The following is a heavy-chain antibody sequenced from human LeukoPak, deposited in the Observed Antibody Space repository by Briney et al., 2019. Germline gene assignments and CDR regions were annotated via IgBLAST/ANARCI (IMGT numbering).Heavy chain of an antibody. CDR3: ARGGTIAARGGNWFDP. Sequence: ASVKVSCTASGYTFTSYDINWVRQATGQGLEWMGWMNPNSGNTGYAQKFQGRVTMTRNTAISTAYMELSSLRSEDTAVYYCARGGTIAARGGNWFDPWGQGTLVTVSP. D-gene: IGHD6-6*01. V-gene: IGHV1-8*01. CDR2: MNPNSGNT. J-gene: IGHJ5*02. CDR1: GYTFTSYD.